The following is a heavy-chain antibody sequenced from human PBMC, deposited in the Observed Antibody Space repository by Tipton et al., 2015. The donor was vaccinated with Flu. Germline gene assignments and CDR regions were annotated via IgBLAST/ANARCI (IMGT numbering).Heavy chain of an antibody. V-gene: IGHV4-4*07. Sequence: TLSLTCTVSGDSMSSFYWSWIRQPAGKGLEWIGYIYSSGSTTYNPSLKSRVSMSADTSMNQFSLRLNSMTAADTAIYYCARVLAGHFGEGYFFDYWGQGALVTVSS. CDR3: ARVLAGHFGEGYFFDY. J-gene: IGHJ4*02. CDR1: GDSMSSFY. D-gene: IGHD3-10*01. CDR2: IYSSGST.